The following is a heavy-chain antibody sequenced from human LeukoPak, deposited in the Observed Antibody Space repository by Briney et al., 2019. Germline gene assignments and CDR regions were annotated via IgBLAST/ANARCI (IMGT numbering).Heavy chain of an antibody. D-gene: IGHD2-15*01. J-gene: IGHJ3*02. Sequence: GGSLRLSCAASGFTFSSYSMNWVRQAPGKGLEWVSSISSSSSYIYYADSVKGRFTISRDNAKNSLYLQMNSLRAEDTAVYYCASPRTVGGPVDAFDIWGQGTMVTVSS. CDR1: GFTFSSYS. V-gene: IGHV3-21*01. CDR3: ASPRTVGGPVDAFDI. CDR2: ISSSSSYI.